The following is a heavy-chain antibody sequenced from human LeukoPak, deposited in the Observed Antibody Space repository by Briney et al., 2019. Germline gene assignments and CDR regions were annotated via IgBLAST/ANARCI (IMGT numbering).Heavy chain of an antibody. CDR3: AKDGPGEAIGY. Sequence: GGSLRLSCAASGFTFSSYGMHWVRQAPGKGLEWVAVISYDGSNKYYADSVKGRFTISRDNSKNTLYLQMNSLRAEDTAVYYCAKDGPGEAIGYWGQGTLVTVSS. CDR1: GFTFSSYG. D-gene: IGHD3-16*01. V-gene: IGHV3-30*18. CDR2: ISYDGSNK. J-gene: IGHJ4*02.